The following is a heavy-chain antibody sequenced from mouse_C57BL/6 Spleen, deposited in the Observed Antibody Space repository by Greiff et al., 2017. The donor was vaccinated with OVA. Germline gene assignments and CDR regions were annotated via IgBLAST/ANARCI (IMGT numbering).Heavy chain of an antibody. CDR1: GYAFSSYW. D-gene: IGHD2-14*01. J-gene: IGHJ4*01. CDR3: ARWYADGPLYAMDY. V-gene: IGHV1-80*01. CDR2: IYPGDGDT. Sequence: QVQLQQSGAELVKPGASVKISCKASGYAFSSYWMNWVKQRPGKGLEWIGQIYPGDGDTNYNGKFKGKATLTADKSSSTAYMQLSSLTSEDSAVYFCARWYADGPLYAMDYWGQGTSVTVSS.